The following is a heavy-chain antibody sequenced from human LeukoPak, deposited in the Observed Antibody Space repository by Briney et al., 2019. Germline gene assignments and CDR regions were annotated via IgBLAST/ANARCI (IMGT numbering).Heavy chain of an antibody. CDR2: INSDGTMT. CDR3: ARGYSSSWYGAGQRSFDY. CDR1: GFSFSSYW. V-gene: IGHV3-74*01. D-gene: IGHD6-13*01. J-gene: IGHJ4*02. Sequence: GGSLRLSCAASGFSFSSYWMHWVRQAPGKGLVWVSRINSDGTMTNYADSVKGRFTISRDNSKNTLYLQMNSLRAEDTAVYYCARGYSSSWYGAGQRSFDYWGQGTLVTVSS.